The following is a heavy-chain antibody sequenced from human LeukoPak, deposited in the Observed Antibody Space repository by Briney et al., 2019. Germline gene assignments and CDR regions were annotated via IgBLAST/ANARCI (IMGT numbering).Heavy chain of an antibody. CDR1: GYTFTSYG. CDR3: ARSSLAVAGVVFDY. D-gene: IGHD6-19*01. CDR2: ISTYNGNT. J-gene: IGHJ4*02. V-gene: IGHV1-18*01. Sequence: ASVTDSCKASGYTFTSYGISWVRQAPGQGLEWMGWISTYNGNTHYAQKLQGRVTMTTDTSTSTAYMELRSLRSDDTAVYYCARSSLAVAGVVFDYWGQGPPRTVFS.